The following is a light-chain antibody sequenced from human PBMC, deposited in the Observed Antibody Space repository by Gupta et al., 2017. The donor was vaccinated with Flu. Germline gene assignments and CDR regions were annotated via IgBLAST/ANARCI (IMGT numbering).Light chain of an antibody. V-gene: IGKV3-20*01. CDR2: GAS. CDR1: QSVSSGN. CDR3: RQYGSSPT. J-gene: IGKJ1*01. Sequence: PETLSLSPGERATLSCRASQSVSSGNLAWYQQKPGQAPRLLIYGASSRASGIPDRFSGSGSGTDFTLTISRLEPEDFALYYCRQYGSSPTFGQGTKVEIK.